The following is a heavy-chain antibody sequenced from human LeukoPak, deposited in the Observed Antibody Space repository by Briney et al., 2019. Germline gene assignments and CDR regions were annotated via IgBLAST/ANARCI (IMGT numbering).Heavy chain of an antibody. CDR2: INPNSGGT. V-gene: IGHV1-2*02. D-gene: IGHD2-2*01. Sequence: ASVKLSCKASGYTFTGYYMHWVRQAPGQGLEWMGWINPNSGGTNYAQKFQGRVTMTRDTSISTAYMELSRLRSDDTAVYYCARDVCSSTSCYVDYWGQGTLVTVSS. CDR3: ARDVCSSTSCYVDY. J-gene: IGHJ4*02. CDR1: GYTFTGYY.